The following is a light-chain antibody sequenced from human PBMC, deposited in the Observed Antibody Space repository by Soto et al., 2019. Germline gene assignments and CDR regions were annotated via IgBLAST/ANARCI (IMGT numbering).Light chain of an antibody. CDR3: QQYKSYSYT. CDR2: DAS. J-gene: IGKJ2*01. Sequence: DIQMTQSPSILSASVGDRVAITCRASESISNWLAWYQQKPGKAPKVLIYDASSLQSGVPERFSGSGSGTEFTLTISSLQADDIATYYCQQYKSYSYTFGQGTNLEI. V-gene: IGKV1-5*01. CDR1: ESISNW.